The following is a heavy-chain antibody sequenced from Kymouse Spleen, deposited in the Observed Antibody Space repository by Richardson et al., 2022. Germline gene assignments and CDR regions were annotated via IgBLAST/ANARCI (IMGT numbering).Heavy chain of an antibody. CDR3: ARESSIAARENYYYYGMDV. CDR1: GFTFSSYG. J-gene: IGHJ6*02. D-gene: IGHD6-6*01. CDR2: IWYDGSNK. Sequence: QVQLVESGGGVVQPGRSLRLSCAASGFTFSSYGMHWVRQAPGKGLEWVAVIWYDGSNKYYADSVKGRFTISRDNSKNTLYLQMNSLRAEDTAVYYCARESSIAARENYYYYGMDVWGQGTTVTVSS. V-gene: IGHV3-33*01.